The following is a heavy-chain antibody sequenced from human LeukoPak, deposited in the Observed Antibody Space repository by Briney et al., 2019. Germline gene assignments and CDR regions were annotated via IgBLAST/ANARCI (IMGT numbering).Heavy chain of an antibody. J-gene: IGHJ3*02. D-gene: IGHD6-13*01. CDR3: ARIPIAAAVFGAFDI. CDR2: IYYSGST. Sequence: PSETLSLTCTVSGGSISSYYWSWIRQPPGKGLEWIGYIYYSGSTNYNPSLKSRVTISVDTSKNQFSLKLSSVTAADTAVYYCARIPIAAAVFGAFDIWGQGTMVTVSS. V-gene: IGHV4-59*01. CDR1: GGSISSYY.